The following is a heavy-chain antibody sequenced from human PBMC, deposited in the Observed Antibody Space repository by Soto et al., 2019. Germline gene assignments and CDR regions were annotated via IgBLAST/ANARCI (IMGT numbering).Heavy chain of an antibody. CDR1: GFTFSSYG. J-gene: IGHJ4*02. Sequence: PGGSLRLSCAASGFTFSSYGMHWVRQAPGKGLEWVAVIWYDGSNKYYADSVKGRFTISRDNSKNTLYLQMNSLRAEDTAVYYCARDDSSSWYGTFDYWGQGTLVTVSS. D-gene: IGHD6-13*01. CDR2: IWYDGSNK. CDR3: ARDDSSSWYGTFDY. V-gene: IGHV3-33*01.